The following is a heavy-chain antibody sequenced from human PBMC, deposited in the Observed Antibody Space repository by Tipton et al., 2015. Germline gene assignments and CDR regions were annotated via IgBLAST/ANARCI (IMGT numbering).Heavy chain of an antibody. CDR1: GGSISSYS. Sequence: TLSLTCTVSGGSISSYSWTWIRQTPGRGLEWLGYIYYSGTTTYNPSLNSRVTISVDTSKNQFSLNLSSVTAADTAVYFCARRRVATGGKAFDIWGQGTMVTVSS. V-gene: IGHV4-59*01. D-gene: IGHD5-12*01. CDR2: IYYSGTT. CDR3: ARRRVATGGKAFDI. J-gene: IGHJ3*02.